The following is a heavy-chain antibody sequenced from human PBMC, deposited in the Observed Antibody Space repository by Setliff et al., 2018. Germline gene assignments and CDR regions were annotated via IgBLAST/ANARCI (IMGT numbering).Heavy chain of an antibody. CDR1: GYTFTSYY. Sequence: ASVKVSCKASGYTFTSYYMRWVRQAPGQGLEWMGMVNPGGGSSTSTQRFQGRVTMTRDTSTNTAYMELNSVTSDDTAIYYCARGGMAAAGRKGVFEYWGQGTVVTVSS. V-gene: IGHV1-46*01. CDR3: ARGGMAAAGRKGVFEY. CDR2: VNPGGGSS. D-gene: IGHD6-13*01. J-gene: IGHJ4*02.